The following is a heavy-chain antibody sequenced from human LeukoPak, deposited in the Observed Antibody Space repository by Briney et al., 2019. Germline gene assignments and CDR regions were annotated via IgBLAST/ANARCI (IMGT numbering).Heavy chain of an antibody. Sequence: GGSLRLSCAASGFTFSSYSMNWVRQAPGKWLGWGSSISISTSYIYYAGSAKGRFTTSRDNAKNSLYLQMTSLRAEDTAVYYCARLLVYAFDIWGQGTMVTVSS. CDR3: ARLLVYAFDI. CDR1: GFTFSSYS. V-gene: IGHV3-21*01. CDR2: ISISTSYI. D-gene: IGHD2-8*02. J-gene: IGHJ3*02.